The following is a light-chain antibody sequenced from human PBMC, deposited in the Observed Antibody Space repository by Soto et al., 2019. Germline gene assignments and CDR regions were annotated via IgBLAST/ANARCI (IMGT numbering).Light chain of an antibody. J-gene: IGLJ2*01. Sequence: QAVVTQPPSVSGAPGQRVTISCTGSNSNIGAGYDVHWYQQLPGTAPKPLIYNNDNRPSGVPDRFSGSKSGASASLAITGLQAEDEADYYCQSYDSTHVVFGGGTKLTVL. CDR1: NSNIGAGYD. CDR2: NND. CDR3: QSYDSTHVV. V-gene: IGLV1-40*03.